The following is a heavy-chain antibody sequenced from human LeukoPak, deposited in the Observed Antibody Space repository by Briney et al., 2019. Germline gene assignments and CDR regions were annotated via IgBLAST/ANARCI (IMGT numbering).Heavy chain of an antibody. CDR3: ARDGLGYCSSTSCYDYYYGMDV. J-gene: IGHJ6*02. Sequence: PSETLSLTCTVSGGSISSGGYYWSWIRQHPGKGLEWIGYIYYSGSTYYNPYLKSRVTISVDTSKNQFSLKLSSVTAADTAVYYCARDGLGYCSSTSCYDYYYGMDVWGQGTTVTVSS. CDR1: GGSISSGGYY. CDR2: IYYSGST. D-gene: IGHD2-2*01. V-gene: IGHV4-31*03.